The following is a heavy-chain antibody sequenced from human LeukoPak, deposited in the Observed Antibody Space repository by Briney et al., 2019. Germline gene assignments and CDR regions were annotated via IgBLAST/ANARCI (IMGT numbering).Heavy chain of an antibody. CDR2: TYYSGST. V-gene: IGHV4-59*01. CDR1: GGSISSYY. CDR3: AKLYSYASS. J-gene: IGHJ5*02. D-gene: IGHD3-16*01. Sequence: SETLSLTCTVSGGSISSYYWSWIRQPPGKGLEWIGYTYYSGSTNYNPSLKSRVTISIDKSKNQFSLKLTSVTAADTAMYYCAKLYSYASSWGQGTLVTVSS.